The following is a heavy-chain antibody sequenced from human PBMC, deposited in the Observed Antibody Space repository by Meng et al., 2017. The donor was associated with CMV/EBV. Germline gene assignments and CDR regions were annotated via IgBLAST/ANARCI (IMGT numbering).Heavy chain of an antibody. Sequence: GESLKISCAASGFTFSSYSMNWVRQAPGKGLEWVSSISSSSSYIYYADSVKGRFTISRDNAKNSLYLQMNSLRAEDTAVYYCAGLIGYCSSTSCRDPWGQGTLVTVSS. V-gene: IGHV3-21*01. CDR2: ISSSSSYI. CDR3: AGLIGYCSSTSCRDP. J-gene: IGHJ5*02. CDR1: GFTFSSYS. D-gene: IGHD2-2*01.